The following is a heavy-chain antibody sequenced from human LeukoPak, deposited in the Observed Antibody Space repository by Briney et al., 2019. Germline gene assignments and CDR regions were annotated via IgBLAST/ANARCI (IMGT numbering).Heavy chain of an antibody. CDR2: ISSSGSAI. D-gene: IGHD4-17*01. CDR3: ARGIYGDFDY. V-gene: IGHV3-48*03. CDR1: GFTFTSYE. J-gene: IGHJ4*02. Sequence: GGSLRLSCAASGFTFTSYEMSWVRQAPGKGLEWVSYISSSGSAIYYADSVKGRFTISRDNAKNSLYLQMNSLRAEDTAVYYCARGIYGDFDYWGQGTLVTVSS.